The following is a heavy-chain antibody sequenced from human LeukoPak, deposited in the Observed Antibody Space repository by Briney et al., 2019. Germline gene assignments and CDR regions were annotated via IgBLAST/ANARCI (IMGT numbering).Heavy chain of an antibody. J-gene: IGHJ3*01. CDR1: GFTFTTYW. CDR3: AKGAWGSVYHPLDL. Sequence: PGGSLSISCAASGFTFTTYWMGWVRQAPGKGPEWVANINQVGSSKYFVDSVKGRFIISRDNAKNSLYLQMNSLGDEDTAVYYCAKGAWGSVYHPLDLWGQGTMVTVSS. CDR2: INQVGSSK. D-gene: IGHD7-27*01. V-gene: IGHV3-7*01.